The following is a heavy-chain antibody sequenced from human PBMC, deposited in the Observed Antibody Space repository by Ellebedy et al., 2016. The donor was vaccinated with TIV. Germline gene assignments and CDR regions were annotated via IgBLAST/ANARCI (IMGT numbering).Heavy chain of an antibody. Sequence: GDSLKISCAASGSTFTNYAMSWVRQAPGKGLEWVSAISTSGGSTYYADSVKGRFTVSRDNPKNTLYLQMNSLRAEDTAVYYCVRGAGSYHFDYWGQGTLVTV. CDR3: VRGAGSYHFDY. J-gene: IGHJ4*02. CDR2: ISTSGGST. D-gene: IGHD1-26*01. CDR1: GSTFTNYA. V-gene: IGHV3-23*01.